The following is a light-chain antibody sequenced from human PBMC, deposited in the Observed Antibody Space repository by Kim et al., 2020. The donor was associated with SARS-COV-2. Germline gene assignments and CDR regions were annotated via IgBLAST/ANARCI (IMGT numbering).Light chain of an antibody. CDR1: QGVGSR. V-gene: IGKV1-12*01. CDR2: AAN. J-gene: IGKJ2*01. Sequence: DVQMTQSPSSVSASVGDRVTITCRASQGVGSRVAWYQQKPGKAPKLLIFAANNLQSGVPSRFSGSGFGTDFTLTISSLQPEDFATYYCQQANNFPYTFGQGPKLEI. CDR3: QQANNFPYT.